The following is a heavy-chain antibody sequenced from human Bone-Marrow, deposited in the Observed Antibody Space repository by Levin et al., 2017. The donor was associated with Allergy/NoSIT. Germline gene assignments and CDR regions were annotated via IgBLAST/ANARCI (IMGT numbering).Heavy chain of an antibody. CDR3: AREQLTKEYDKRGEQEQERNFDL. Sequence: GGSLRLSCEGSGFTFSNFGMHWVRQTPGKGLEWVALIWHDGSKQYYGDSVKGRLTISRDNSKNTLYLQMSRLRAEDTALYFCAREQLTKEYDKRGEQEQERNFDLWGRGTLVTVSS. CDR2: IWHDGSKQ. V-gene: IGHV3-33*01. D-gene: IGHD6-13*01. CDR1: GFTFSNFG. J-gene: IGHJ2*01.